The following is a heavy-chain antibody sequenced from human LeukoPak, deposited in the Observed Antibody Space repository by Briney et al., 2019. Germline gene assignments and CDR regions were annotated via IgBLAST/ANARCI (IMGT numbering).Heavy chain of an antibody. D-gene: IGHD2-15*01. CDR2: IWSDGSNK. J-gene: IGHJ4*02. CDR3: ARGRGVVVLAAHYFDY. CDR1: GFTFSPYG. Sequence: GGSLRLSCAASGFTFSPYGMHWVRQAPGKGLEWVAVIWSDGSNKYYADSVKGRFTISRDNSKNTLYLQMSSLRAEDTAVYYCARGRGVVVLAAHYFDYWGQGTLVTVSS. V-gene: IGHV3-33*01.